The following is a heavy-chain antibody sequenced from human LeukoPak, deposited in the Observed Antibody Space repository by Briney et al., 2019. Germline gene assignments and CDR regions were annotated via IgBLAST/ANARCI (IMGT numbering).Heavy chain of an antibody. D-gene: IGHD3-16*01. CDR1: GVSISSYY. CDR2: IYYSGST. CDR3: ASFGGGHGF. V-gene: IGHV4-59*01. J-gene: IGHJ4*02. Sequence: SETLSLTCTVSGVSISSYYWTWIRQPPGKGLEWIGYIYYSGSTNYNPSLKSRVTISLDTSKSQFSLKLTSVTAADTAVYYCASFGGGHGFRGQGTLVTVSS.